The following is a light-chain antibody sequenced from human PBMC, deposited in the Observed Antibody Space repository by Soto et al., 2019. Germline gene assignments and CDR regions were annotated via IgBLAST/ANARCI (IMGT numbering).Light chain of an antibody. CDR1: QSVSIY. V-gene: IGKV3-11*01. Sequence: EIVLTQSPATLSLSPGERATLSCRASQSVSIYLAWYQHKPGQAPRLLIFDASKRATGIPARFSGSGSGTDFTLTISSLEPEDFATYYCQQYNSYLFTFGPGTKVDIK. CDR2: DAS. CDR3: QQYNSYLFT. J-gene: IGKJ3*01.